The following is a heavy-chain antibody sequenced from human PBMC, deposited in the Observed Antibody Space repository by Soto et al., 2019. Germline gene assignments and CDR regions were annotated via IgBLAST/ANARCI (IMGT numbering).Heavy chain of an antibody. J-gene: IGHJ5*02. V-gene: IGHV3-48*01. CDR3: AREAQIVGATNWFDP. CDR1: GFTFSSYS. D-gene: IGHD1-26*01. Sequence: GGSLRLSCAASGFTFSSYSMNWVRQAPGKGLEWVSYISSSSSTIYYADSVKGRFTISRDNAKNSLYLQMNSLRAEDTAAYYCAREAQIVGATNWFDPWGQGTLVTVSS. CDR2: ISSSSSTI.